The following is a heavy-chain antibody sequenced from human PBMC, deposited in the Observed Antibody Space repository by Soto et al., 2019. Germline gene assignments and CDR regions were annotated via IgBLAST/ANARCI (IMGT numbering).Heavy chain of an antibody. CDR3: ARGGHIAVVTASFDY. D-gene: IGHD2-21*02. V-gene: IGHV1-46*02. J-gene: IGHJ4*02. CDR1: GYTLNTYY. Sequence: QVQLVQSGAEVKKPGASVKVSCKPSGYTLNTYYLHWVRQAPGQGLEWMGIIHPSGGGSTYAQKFLGRVTMTRDTFTSTVFMAVSSLRSADTAVYYCARGGHIAVVTASFDYWGQGTLVTVSS. CDR2: IHPSGGGS.